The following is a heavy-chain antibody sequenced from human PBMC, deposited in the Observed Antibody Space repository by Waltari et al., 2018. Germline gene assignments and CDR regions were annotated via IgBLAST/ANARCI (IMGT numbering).Heavy chain of an antibody. J-gene: IGHJ4*02. CDR2: INPNTGGT. CDR3: ARDGDFIQGADDEFDF. Sequence: QVQLVQSGPEVKEPGASVRVSCKASGYTFTDYHLHWVRQAPGQGLEWLGWINPNTGGTLFGQKLQGRVTMTRDTSISTVYMEVSWLRSDDTAVYYCARDGDFIQGADDEFDFWGQGTLVTVSS. CDR1: GYTFTDYH. D-gene: IGHD1-26*01. V-gene: IGHV1-2*02.